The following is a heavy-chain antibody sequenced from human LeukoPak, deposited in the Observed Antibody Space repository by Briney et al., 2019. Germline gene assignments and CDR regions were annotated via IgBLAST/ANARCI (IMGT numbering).Heavy chain of an antibody. CDR3: AKVGRDNYSSGWYY. J-gene: IGHJ4*02. Sequence: GGSLRLSCAASGFTFSSYAMNWVRQAPGKGLEWVSGLSGSGRGGSTYYAASVKGRFTISRENSKNTLYLQMNSLRAEDTAVYYCAKVGRDNYSSGWYYWGQGTLVTVSS. CDR1: GFTFSSYA. CDR2: LSGSGRGGST. D-gene: IGHD6-19*01. V-gene: IGHV3-23*01.